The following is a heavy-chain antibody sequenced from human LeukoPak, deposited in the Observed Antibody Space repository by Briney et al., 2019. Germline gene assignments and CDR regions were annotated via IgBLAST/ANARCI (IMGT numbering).Heavy chain of an antibody. J-gene: IGHJ4*02. CDR1: GGSISSGSYY. Sequence: SETLSLTCTVSGGSISSGSYYWSWIRQPTGKGLEWIGRIYASGSTNYNPSLKSRVTISVDTSKHQFSLKLNSVTAANTAVYYCARGMATINFDYWGQGTLVTVSS. V-gene: IGHV4-61*02. CDR2: IYASGST. D-gene: IGHD5-24*01. CDR3: ARGMATINFDY.